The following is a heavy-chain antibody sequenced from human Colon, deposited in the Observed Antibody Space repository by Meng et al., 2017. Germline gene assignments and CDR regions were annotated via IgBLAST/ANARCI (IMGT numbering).Heavy chain of an antibody. Sequence: EGQSGESGGGLVQPGGSLRPFCAASGFTFSSYWMHWVRQVPGKGLVWVSRINEDGIVTNYADSVKGRFTVSRDNAKNTLYLQMNSLRVEDTAVYYCARINYAEDSWGQGTLVTVSS. V-gene: IGHV3-74*01. D-gene: IGHD4-17*01. CDR3: ARINYAEDS. CDR1: GFTFSSYW. CDR2: INEDGIVT. J-gene: IGHJ4*02.